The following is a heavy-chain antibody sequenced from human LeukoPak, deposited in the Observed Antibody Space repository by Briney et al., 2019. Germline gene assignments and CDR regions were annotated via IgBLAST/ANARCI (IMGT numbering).Heavy chain of an antibody. CDR1: GFTFNNYA. D-gene: IGHD3-3*01. CDR2: ISDSGGST. V-gene: IGHV3-23*01. Sequence: PGGSLRLSCAASGFTFNNYAMSWVRQAPGKGLEWVSLISDSGGSTFYADSVKGRFTISRDNSKNTLYLQMNSLRAEDTAVYYCAKVLGEGENTIFVEEAFDIWGQGTMVTVSS. CDR3: AKVLGEGENTIFVEEAFDI. J-gene: IGHJ3*02.